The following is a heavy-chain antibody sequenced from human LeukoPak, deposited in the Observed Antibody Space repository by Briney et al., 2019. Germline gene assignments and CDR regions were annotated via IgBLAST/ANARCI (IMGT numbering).Heavy chain of an antibody. CDR1: GYTCTSYY. CDR3: ARDACSSTSCYTYYFDY. CDR2: INPSGGST. V-gene: IGHV1-46*01. Sequence: ASVKVSCKASGYTCTSYYMHWVRQAPGQGLEWMGIINPSGGSTSYAQKFQGRVTMTRDMSTSTVYMELSSLRSEDTAVYYCARDACSSTSCYTYYFDYWGQGTLVTVSS. D-gene: IGHD2-2*02. J-gene: IGHJ4*02.